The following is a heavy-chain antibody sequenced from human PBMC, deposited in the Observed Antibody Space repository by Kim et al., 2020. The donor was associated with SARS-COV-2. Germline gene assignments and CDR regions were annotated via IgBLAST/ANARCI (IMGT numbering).Heavy chain of an antibody. J-gene: IGHJ2*01. CDR3: TRDYYDVLPDYYNSWYFDL. V-gene: IGHV3-48*02. Sequence: GGSLRLSCAASGFTLSIYNMNWVRQAPGKGLEWLSYISSSSRTMHYADSVKGRFIISRDNAMNSLYLQMHSLRDEDTAVYYCTRDYYDVLPDYYNSWYFDLWGRGTLVTVSS. D-gene: IGHD3-9*01. CDR1: GFTLSIYN. CDR2: ISSSSRTM.